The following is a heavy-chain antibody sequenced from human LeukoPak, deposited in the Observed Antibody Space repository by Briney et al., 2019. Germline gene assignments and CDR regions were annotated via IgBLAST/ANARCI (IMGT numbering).Heavy chain of an antibody. V-gene: IGHV3-9*01. D-gene: IGHD5-18*01. CDR2: ISWNSGSI. CDR1: GFTFDDYA. Sequence: QPGRSLRLSCAASGFTFDDYAMHWVRQAPGKGLEWVSGISWNSGSIGYADSVKGRFTISRDNAKNSLHLQMNSLRAEDTALYYCAKVLSRGYSYGPYFDYWGQGTLVTVSS. J-gene: IGHJ4*02. CDR3: AKVLSRGYSYGPYFDY.